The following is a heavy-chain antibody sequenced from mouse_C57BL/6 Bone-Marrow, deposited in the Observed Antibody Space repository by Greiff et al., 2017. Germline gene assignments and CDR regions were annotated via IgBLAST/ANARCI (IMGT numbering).Heavy chain of an antibody. D-gene: IGHD1-1*01. Sequence: EVKLVESGGGLVQSGRSLRLSCATSGFTFSDFYMEWVRQAPGKGLEWIAASRNKANDYTTEYSASVKGRFIVSRDTSQSILYLQMNALRAEDTAIYYCARDASHYYGSSRFAYWGQGTLVTVSA. CDR3: ARDASHYYGSSRFAY. J-gene: IGHJ3*01. V-gene: IGHV7-1*01. CDR2: SRNKANDYTT. CDR1: GFTFSDFY.